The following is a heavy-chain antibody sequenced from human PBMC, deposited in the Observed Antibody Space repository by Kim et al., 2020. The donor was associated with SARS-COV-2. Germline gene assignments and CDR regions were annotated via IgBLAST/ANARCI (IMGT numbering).Heavy chain of an antibody. D-gene: IGHD7-27*01. J-gene: IGHJ4*02. CDR3: ARSPPAWGSNSFGY. CDR1: GGSFSGYY. Sequence: SETLSLTCAVYGGSFSGYYWSWIRQPPGKGLEWIGEINHSGSTNYNPSPKSRVTISVDTSKNQFTLRLSSVTAADTAVYYCARSPPAWGSNSFGYWGQGTLVTVSS. CDR2: INHSGST. V-gene: IGHV4-34*01.